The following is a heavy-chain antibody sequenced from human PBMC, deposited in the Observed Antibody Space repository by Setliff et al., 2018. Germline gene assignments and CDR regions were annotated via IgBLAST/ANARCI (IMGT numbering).Heavy chain of an antibody. V-gene: IGHV4-38-2*02. CDR1: SGSIIGYY. Sequence: SETLSLTCTVSSGSIIGYYWSWIRQSPGKGLEWIGSIYNRGSTYYNPSLKSRVTISVDTSKNHFSLKLSSVTAADTAVYYCARLGSSSYYFDYWGQGTLVTVSS. CDR3: ARLGSSSYYFDY. J-gene: IGHJ4*02. CDR2: IYNRGST. D-gene: IGHD2-2*01.